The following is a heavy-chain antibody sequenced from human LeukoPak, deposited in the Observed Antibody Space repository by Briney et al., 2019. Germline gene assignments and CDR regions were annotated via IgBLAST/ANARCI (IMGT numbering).Heavy chain of an antibody. V-gene: IGHV4-59*01. D-gene: IGHD2/OR15-2a*01. J-gene: IGHJ4*02. CDR2: IYYSGST. CDR3: ARGATSLSYFYS. CDR1: GGSISTYY. Sequence: SETLSLTCTVSGGSISTYYWSWIRQPPGKGLEWIGYIYYSGSTNYNPSLKSRVTISVDTSKNQFSLKLSSVTAADTAVYYCARGATSLSYFYSRGQGTLVTVSS.